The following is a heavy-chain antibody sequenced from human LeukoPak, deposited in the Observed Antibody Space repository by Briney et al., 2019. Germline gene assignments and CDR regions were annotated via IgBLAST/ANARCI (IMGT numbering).Heavy chain of an antibody. D-gene: IGHD3-22*01. CDR2: ISSSSSTI. J-gene: IGHJ4*02. CDR3: ARGAYYYED. V-gene: IGHV3-48*01. Sequence: GGSLRLSCAASGFTFSSHSMNWVRQAPGKGLEWVSYISSSSSTIYYADSVKGRFTISRDNAKSSLYLQMNSLRAEDTAVYYCARGAYYYEDWGQGTLVTVSS. CDR1: GFTFSSHS.